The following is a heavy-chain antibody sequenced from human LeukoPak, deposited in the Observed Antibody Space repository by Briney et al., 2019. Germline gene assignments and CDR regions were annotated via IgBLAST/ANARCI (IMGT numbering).Heavy chain of an antibody. J-gene: IGHJ4*02. D-gene: IGHD3-22*01. V-gene: IGHV3-11*04. CDR2: ISSSGSTI. CDR1: GLTFSDYY. CDR3: AGETTYYYDSSGYLLK. Sequence: GGSLRLSCAAAGLTFSDYYMSLIRQAPGKGLEWVSYISSSGSTIYYADSVKGRFTISRDNAKNSLYLQMNSLRAEDTAVYYCAGETTYYYDSSGYLLKWGQGTLVTVSS.